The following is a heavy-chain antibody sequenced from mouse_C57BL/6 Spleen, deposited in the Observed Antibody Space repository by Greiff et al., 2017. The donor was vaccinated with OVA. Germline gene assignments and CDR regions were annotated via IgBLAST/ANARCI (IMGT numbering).Heavy chain of an antibody. D-gene: IGHD3-3*01. Sequence: QVQLQQPGAELVKPGASVKLSCKASGYTFTSYWMHWVKQRPIQGLEWIGNIDPSDSETHYNQKFKDKATLTVDKSSSTAYMQLSSLTSEDSAVYYCARRGWDYFDYWGQGTTLTVSS. CDR3: ARRGWDYFDY. V-gene: IGHV1-52*01. CDR1: GYTFTSYW. J-gene: IGHJ2*01. CDR2: IDPSDSET.